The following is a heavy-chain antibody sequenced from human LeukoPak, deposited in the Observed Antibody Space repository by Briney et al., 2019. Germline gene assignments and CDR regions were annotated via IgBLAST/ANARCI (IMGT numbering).Heavy chain of an antibody. J-gene: IGHJ4*02. D-gene: IGHD5-12*01. CDR2: IFYSGST. Sequence: SETLSLTCTVSGGSISSYYWSWIRQPPGKGLEWIGYIFYSGSTNYNPSLKSRVTISVDTSKNQFSLKLSSVTAADTAIYYCARRHSGYDWDFDYWGQGTLVTVSS. CDR3: ARRHSGYDWDFDY. V-gene: IGHV4-59*08. CDR1: GGSISSYY.